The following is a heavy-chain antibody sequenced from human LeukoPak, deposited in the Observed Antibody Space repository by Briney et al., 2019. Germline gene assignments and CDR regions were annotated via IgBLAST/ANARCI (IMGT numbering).Heavy chain of an antibody. Sequence: GAALQISYKGSGYGFTTYWIGWGRPMPGKGGECMGMIYPGDSDTRYSPSFQGQVTISADKSISTAYLQWSSLKASDTAMYYCARHETGPYFDYWGQGTLVTVSA. CDR1: GYGFTTYW. CDR3: ARHETGPYFDY. J-gene: IGHJ4*02. D-gene: IGHD1-1*01. V-gene: IGHV5-51*01. CDR2: IYPGDSDT.